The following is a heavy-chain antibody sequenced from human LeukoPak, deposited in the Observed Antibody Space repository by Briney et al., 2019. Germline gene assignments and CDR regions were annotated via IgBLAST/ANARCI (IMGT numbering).Heavy chain of an antibody. V-gene: IGHV3-66*01. D-gene: IGHD1-26*01. Sequence: PGGSLRLSCAASGFTVSSNYMSWVRQAPGKGLECVSVIYSGGSTYYAASVKGRFTISRDNSKNTLYLQMSSLTSEDTAVYYCARDKVRSGSRGMDVWGQGTTVTVSS. CDR3: ARDKVRSGSRGMDV. J-gene: IGHJ6*02. CDR2: IYSGGST. CDR1: GFTVSSNY.